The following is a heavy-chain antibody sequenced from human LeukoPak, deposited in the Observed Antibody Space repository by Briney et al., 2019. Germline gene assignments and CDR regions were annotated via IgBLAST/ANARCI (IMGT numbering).Heavy chain of an antibody. CDR2: ISSSSSYI. D-gene: IGHD3-3*01. CDR3: ARGTTIFEWELDY. J-gene: IGHJ4*02. CDR1: GFTFSSYG. Sequence: GGSLRLSCAACGFTFSSYGMNWVRQAPGKGLEWVSSISSSSSYIYYADSAKGRFTISRDNAKTSLYLQMNSLRAEDTAVYYCARGTTIFEWELDYWGQGTLVTVSS. V-gene: IGHV3-21*01.